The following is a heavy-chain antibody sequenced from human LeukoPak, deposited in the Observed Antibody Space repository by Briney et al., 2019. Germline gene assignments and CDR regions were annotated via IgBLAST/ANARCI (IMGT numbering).Heavy chain of an antibody. V-gene: IGHV3-7*01. CDR1: GFTFSYYW. J-gene: IGHJ4*02. CDR2: VGRDGSEK. Sequence: GGSLRLPCAASGFTFSYYWMTWVRQVPGKGLEWVANVGRDGSEKNYVDSVEGRFTISRENAKKSLDLEMHSLRVEYTALYYCAKVGTWELQRVFENWGQGTLVTVSS. D-gene: IGHD1-26*01. CDR3: AKVGTWELQRVFEN.